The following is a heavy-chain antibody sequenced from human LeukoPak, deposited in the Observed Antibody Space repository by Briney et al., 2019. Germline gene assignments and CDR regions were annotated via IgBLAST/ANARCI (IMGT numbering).Heavy chain of an antibody. Sequence: GGSLRLSCAASGFTFSSYSMNWVRQAPGKGLEWVSSISGSSSYIYYADSVKGRFTISRDNAKNSLYLQMNSLRAEDTAVYYCARDQRHCSSSSCPWEPFDYWGQGTLVTVSS. CDR1: GFTFSSYS. CDR3: ARDQRHCSSSSCPWEPFDY. J-gene: IGHJ4*02. CDR2: ISGSSSYI. D-gene: IGHD2-2*01. V-gene: IGHV3-21*04.